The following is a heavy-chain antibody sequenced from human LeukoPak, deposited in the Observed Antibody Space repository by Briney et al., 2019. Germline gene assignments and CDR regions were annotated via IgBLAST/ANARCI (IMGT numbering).Heavy chain of an antibody. CDR2: INHSGST. J-gene: IGHJ5*02. V-gene: IGHV4-34*01. CDR3: ARYGYYDFWSGYLFDNWFDP. Sequence: SETLSLTCAVYGGSFSGYYWSWIRQPPGKGLEWIGEINHSGSTNYNPSLKSRVTISVDTSKNQFSLKLSSVTAADTAVYYCARYGYYDFWSGYLFDNWFDPWGQGTLVTVSS. D-gene: IGHD3-3*01. CDR1: GGSFSGYY.